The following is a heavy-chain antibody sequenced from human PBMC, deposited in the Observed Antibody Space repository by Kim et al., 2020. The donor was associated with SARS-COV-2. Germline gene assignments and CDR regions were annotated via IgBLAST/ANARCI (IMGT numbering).Heavy chain of an antibody. J-gene: IGHJ4*02. CDR1: GGSFSGYY. CDR3: ARAPLKGDPHRNTMVRGVIISPYYFDY. Sequence: SETLSLTCAVYGGSFSGYYWSWIRQPPGKGLEWIGEINHSGSTNYNPSLKSRVTISVDTSKNQFSLKLSSVTAADTAVYYCARAPLKGDPHRNTMVRGVIISPYYFDYWGQGTLVTVSS. V-gene: IGHV4-34*01. CDR2: INHSGST. D-gene: IGHD3-10*01.